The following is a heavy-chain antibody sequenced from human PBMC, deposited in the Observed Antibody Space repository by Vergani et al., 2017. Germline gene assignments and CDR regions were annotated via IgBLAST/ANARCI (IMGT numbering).Heavy chain of an antibody. J-gene: IGHJ4*02. CDR1: GYSISSGYY. CDR2: IYHSGCT. Sequence: QVQLQESGPGLVKPSETLSLTCAVSGYSISSGYYWGWIRQPPGKGLEWIGSIYHSGCTYYNPSLKSRVTISVDTSQNQFSLKLGSVTAADTAVYYCARVRVWDYYDSSGSSYFDYWGQGTLVTVSS. CDR3: ARVRVWDYYDSSGSSYFDY. D-gene: IGHD3-22*01. V-gene: IGHV4-38-2*01.